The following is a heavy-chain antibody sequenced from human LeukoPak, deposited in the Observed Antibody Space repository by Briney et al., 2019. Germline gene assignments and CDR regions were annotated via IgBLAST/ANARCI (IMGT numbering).Heavy chain of an antibody. D-gene: IGHD2-2*01. Sequence: PGGSLRLSCAASGFTFSSYSMNWVRQAPGKELEWVSSISSSSSYIYYADSVKGRFTISRDNAKNSLYLQMNSLRAEDTAVYYCARDLVEYQPLIGYWGQGTLVTVSS. J-gene: IGHJ4*02. CDR1: GFTFSSYS. CDR3: ARDLVEYQPLIGY. CDR2: ISSSSSYI. V-gene: IGHV3-21*01.